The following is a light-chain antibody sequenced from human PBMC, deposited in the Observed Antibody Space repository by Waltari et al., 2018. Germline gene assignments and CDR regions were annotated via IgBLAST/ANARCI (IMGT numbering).Light chain of an antibody. V-gene: IGLV2-14*03. CDR1: NSDVGTCDF. J-gene: IGLJ1*01. Sequence: QSALTQPASVSGSPGQSITFSCTGINSDVGTCDFVSWYQQHPGKVPKLIIYDVTNRPAGVSIRFSGSKSGNTASLTIAGLQSEDEADYYCSSYTSTNSLVFGTGTKVTVL. CDR3: SSYTSTNSLV. CDR2: DVT.